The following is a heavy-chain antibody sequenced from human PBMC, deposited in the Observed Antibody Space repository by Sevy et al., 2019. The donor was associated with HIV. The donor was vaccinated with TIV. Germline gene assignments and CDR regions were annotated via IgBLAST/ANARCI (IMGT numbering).Heavy chain of an antibody. Sequence: GGSLRLSCAASGFTFSSYAMHWVRQAPGKGLEWVAVISYDGSNKYYADSVKGRFTISRDNSKNTLYLQMNSLRAEDTAVYYCAMDRWKGYCSGGSCPRFDYWGQGTLVTVSS. CDR1: GFTFSSYA. CDR3: AMDRWKGYCSGGSCPRFDY. J-gene: IGHJ4*02. CDR2: ISYDGSNK. V-gene: IGHV3-30-3*01. D-gene: IGHD2-15*01.